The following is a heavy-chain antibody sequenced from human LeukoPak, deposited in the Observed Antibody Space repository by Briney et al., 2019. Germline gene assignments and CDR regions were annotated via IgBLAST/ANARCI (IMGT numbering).Heavy chain of an antibody. Sequence: PGGSLRLSCAASGFTFSSYGMNWVRQAPGKGLEWVSVISGSGDTTYYADSVKGRFTISRDNSKNTVYLQMNSLRAEDTALYYCVNSGFDPWGQGTLVTVSS. V-gene: IGHV3-23*01. CDR1: GFTFSSYG. D-gene: IGHD3-10*01. CDR2: ISGSGDTT. J-gene: IGHJ5*02. CDR3: VNSGFDP.